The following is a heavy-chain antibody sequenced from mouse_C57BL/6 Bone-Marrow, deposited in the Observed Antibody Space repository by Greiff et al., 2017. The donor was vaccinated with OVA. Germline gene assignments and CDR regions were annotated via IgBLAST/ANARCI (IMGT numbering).Heavy chain of an antibody. J-gene: IGHJ2*01. V-gene: IGHV1-55*01. Sequence: QVQLQQPGAELVKPGASVKMSCKASGYTFTSYWITWVKQRPGQGLEWIGDIYPGSGSTNYNEKFKSKATLTVDKSSSTAYMQLSSLTTEDSAVDYSAKSDYRNLGYYFDYWGQGTTLTVSS. CDR1: GYTFTSYW. D-gene: IGHD2-12*01. CDR3: AKSDYRNLGYYFDY. CDR2: IYPGSGST.